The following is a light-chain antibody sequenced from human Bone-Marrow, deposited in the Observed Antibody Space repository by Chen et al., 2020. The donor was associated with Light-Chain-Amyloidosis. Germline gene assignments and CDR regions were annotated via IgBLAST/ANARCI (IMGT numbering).Light chain of an antibody. CDR1: QSVLYSSNNKNY. V-gene: IGKV4-1*01. CDR3: QHYYSTPRT. CDR2: WAS. J-gene: IGKJ2*01. Sequence: DIVMTQSPDSLAVSLGERATINCKSSQSVLYSSNNKNYLAWYQQKPGQPPKLLISWASTRESGVPDRFSGSGSGTDFTLTISSLQAEDVAVYYCQHYYSTPRTFGQGTKLEIK.